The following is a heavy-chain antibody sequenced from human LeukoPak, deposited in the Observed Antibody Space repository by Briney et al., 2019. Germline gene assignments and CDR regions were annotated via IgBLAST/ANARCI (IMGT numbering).Heavy chain of an antibody. CDR2: FDPEDGET. J-gene: IGHJ4*02. V-gene: IGHV1-24*01. CDR1: GYTLTALS. D-gene: IGHD5-24*01. Sequence: ASVKVSCKVSGYTLTALSMHWARQAPGKGLEWMGGFDPEDGETIYAQKFQGRATMTEDTSTDTAYMELSSLGSADTAVYYCARDLSRDGHNLFDYWGQGTLVTVSS. CDR3: ARDLSRDGHNLFDY.